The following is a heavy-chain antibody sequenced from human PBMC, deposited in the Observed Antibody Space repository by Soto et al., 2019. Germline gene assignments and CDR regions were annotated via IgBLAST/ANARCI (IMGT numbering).Heavy chain of an antibody. CDR1: GYTFTSYG. Sequence: ASVKVSCKASGYTFTSYGISWVRQAPGQGLECMGWISAYNGNTNYAQKLQGRVTMTTDTSTSTAYMELRSLRSDDTAVYYCARGVITMVRGVITHYYYYGMDVWGQGTTVTVS. CDR3: ARGVITMVRGVITHYYYYGMDV. J-gene: IGHJ6*02. CDR2: ISAYNGNT. D-gene: IGHD3-10*01. V-gene: IGHV1-18*04.